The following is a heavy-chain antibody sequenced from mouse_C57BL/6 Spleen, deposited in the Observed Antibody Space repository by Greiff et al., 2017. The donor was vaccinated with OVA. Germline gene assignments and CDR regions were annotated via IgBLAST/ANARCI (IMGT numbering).Heavy chain of an antibody. Sequence: EVKLVESGGGLVQPGGSLKLSCAASGFTFSDYYMYWVRQTPEKRLEWVAYISNGGGSTYYPDTVKGRFTISRDNAKNTLYLQMGRLKSEDTAMYYCASPYYYGSSYDAMDYWGQGTSVTVSS. CDR3: ASPYYYGSSYDAMDY. CDR1: GFTFSDYY. D-gene: IGHD1-1*01. V-gene: IGHV5-12*01. CDR2: ISNGGGST. J-gene: IGHJ4*01.